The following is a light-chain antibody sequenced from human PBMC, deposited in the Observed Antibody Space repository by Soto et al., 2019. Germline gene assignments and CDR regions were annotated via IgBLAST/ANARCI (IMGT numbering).Light chain of an antibody. V-gene: IGKV3-11*01. CDR1: QSVSSH. Sequence: EIVLTQSPASLSLPPGEGATVSCRASQSVSSHLAWYQQKRGQAPRLLIYDASSRASGIPARFSGRGSGTDFTLTISYLEPEDFAIYYCQQGGNWPLTFGQGTRLEI. J-gene: IGKJ5*01. CDR3: QQGGNWPLT. CDR2: DAS.